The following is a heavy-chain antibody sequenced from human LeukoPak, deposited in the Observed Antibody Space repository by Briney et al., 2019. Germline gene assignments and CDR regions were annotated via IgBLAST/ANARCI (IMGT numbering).Heavy chain of an antibody. CDR2: INSDGSST. CDR3: ARDSAVAGMGWFDP. J-gene: IGHJ5*02. D-gene: IGHD6-19*01. Sequence: PGGSLRLSCAASGFTFSSYWMHWVRQAPGKGLVWVSRINSDGSSTSYADSVKGRFTISRDNAKNALYLQMNSLRAEDTAVYYCARDSAVAGMGWFDPWGQGTLVTVSS. CDR1: GFTFSSYW. V-gene: IGHV3-74*01.